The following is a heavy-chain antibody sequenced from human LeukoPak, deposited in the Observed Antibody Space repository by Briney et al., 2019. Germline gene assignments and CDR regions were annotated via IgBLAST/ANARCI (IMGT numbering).Heavy chain of an antibody. Sequence: SETLSLTCTVSGGSISSYYWSWIRQPPGKGLEWIGYIYYSGSTNYNPSLKSRVTISVDTSKNQFSLKLSSVTAADTAVYYCAEVTDLNDHDSFDIWGQGTIVTVSS. D-gene: IGHD1-1*01. CDR3: AEVTDLNDHDSFDI. CDR1: GGSISSYY. J-gene: IGHJ3*02. V-gene: IGHV4-59*01. CDR2: IYYSGST.